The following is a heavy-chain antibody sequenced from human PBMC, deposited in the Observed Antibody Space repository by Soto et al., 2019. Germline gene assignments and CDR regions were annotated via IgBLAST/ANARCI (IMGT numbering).Heavy chain of an antibody. V-gene: IGHV4-59*01. Sequence: QVQLQESGPGLVKPSETLSLTCTVSGGSISSYYWSWIRQPPGKGLEWIGYIYYSGSTNYNPSLKSRVTISVDTSKNQFSLKLSSVTAADTAVYYCARATTEDIVVVPAADSAFDIWGQGTMVTVSS. D-gene: IGHD2-2*01. CDR1: GGSISSYY. CDR3: ARATTEDIVVVPAADSAFDI. J-gene: IGHJ3*02. CDR2: IYYSGST.